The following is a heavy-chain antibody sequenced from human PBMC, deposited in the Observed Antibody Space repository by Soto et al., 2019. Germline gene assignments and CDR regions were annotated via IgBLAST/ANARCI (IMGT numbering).Heavy chain of an antibody. CDR3: ARDLSRGITLIALEIHY. CDR2: ISYDGSNK. D-gene: IGHD3-22*01. V-gene: IGHV3-30-3*01. Sequence: LRLSCAASGFTFNNHAMHWVRQAPGKGLELVAIISYDGSNKFYAESVRGRFTISRDNSKNSVFLQMNSLRSEDTAVYYCARDLSRGITLIALEIHYWGQGTLVTVSS. J-gene: IGHJ4*02. CDR1: GFTFNNHA.